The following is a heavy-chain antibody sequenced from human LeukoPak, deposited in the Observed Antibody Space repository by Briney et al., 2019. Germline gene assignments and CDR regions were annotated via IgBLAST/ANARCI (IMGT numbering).Heavy chain of an antibody. J-gene: IGHJ5*02. Sequence: ASVKVSCRASGYTFTGYYMHWVRQAPGQGLEGMGWINPNSGGTNYAQKFQGRVTMTRDTSISTAYMELSRLRSDDTAVYYCARVSPHRKMSYGNQNWFDTWGQGTLVTVSS. D-gene: IGHD3-16*01. CDR1: GYTFTGYY. CDR2: INPNSGGT. CDR3: ARVSPHRKMSYGNQNWFDT. V-gene: IGHV1-2*02.